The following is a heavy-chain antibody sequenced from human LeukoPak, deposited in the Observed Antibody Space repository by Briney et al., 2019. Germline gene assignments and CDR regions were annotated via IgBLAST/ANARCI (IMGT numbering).Heavy chain of an antibody. CDR1: GGSISSYY. Sequence: SETLSLTCTVSGGSISSYYWSWIRQPAGKGLEWIGRIYTSGSTYYNPSLKSRVTISVDTSKNQFSLKLSSVTAADTAVYYCARANYYDSSGYYFEGCFDYWGQGTLVTVSS. CDR3: ARANYYDSSGYYFEGCFDY. J-gene: IGHJ4*02. CDR2: IYTSGST. V-gene: IGHV4-4*07. D-gene: IGHD3-22*01.